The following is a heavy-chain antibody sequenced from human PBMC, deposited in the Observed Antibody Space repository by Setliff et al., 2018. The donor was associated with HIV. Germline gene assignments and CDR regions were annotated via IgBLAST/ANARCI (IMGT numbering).Heavy chain of an antibody. CDR3: VRGLWGSSGVFDY. CDR1: GFIFSSYE. J-gene: IGHJ4*02. Sequence: PGGSLRLSCAASGFIFSSYEMNWVRQAPGEGLEWVSYIGSSGRTKYYADSVKGRFTISRDNAKNSLYQQMNSLRAEDTAIYYCVRGLWGSSGVFDYWGQGTLVTVSS. V-gene: IGHV3-48*03. CDR2: IGSSGRTK. D-gene: IGHD3-16*01.